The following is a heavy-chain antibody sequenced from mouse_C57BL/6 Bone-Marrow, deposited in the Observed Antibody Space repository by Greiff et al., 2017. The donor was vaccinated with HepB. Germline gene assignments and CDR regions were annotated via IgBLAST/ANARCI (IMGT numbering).Heavy chain of an antibody. D-gene: IGHD2-1*01. CDR3: ARCSYGNYGSYFDY. CDR2: INPNNGGT. J-gene: IGHJ2*01. Sequence: VQLQQSGPELVKPGASVKIPCKASGYTFTDYNMDWVKQSHGKSLEWIGDINPNNGGTIYNQKFKGKATLTVDKSSSTAYMELRSLTSEDTAVYYCARCSYGNYGSYFDYWGQGTTLTVSS. V-gene: IGHV1-18*01. CDR1: GYTFTDYN.